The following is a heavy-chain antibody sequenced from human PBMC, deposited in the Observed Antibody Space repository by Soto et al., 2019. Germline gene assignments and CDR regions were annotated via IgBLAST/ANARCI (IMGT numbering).Heavy chain of an antibody. V-gene: IGHV1-46*01. CDR1: GYTFTNYF. J-gene: IGHJ4*02. Sequence: GASVKVSCKASGYTFTNYFFHWVRQAPGQGLEWMGMINPTFGSASYTQDLQGRVTMTRDTSTGTVYMDLMSLKSEDTAVYYCARERSEQFDYWGQGTLVTV. D-gene: IGHD1-26*01. CDR2: INPTFGSA. CDR3: ARERSEQFDY.